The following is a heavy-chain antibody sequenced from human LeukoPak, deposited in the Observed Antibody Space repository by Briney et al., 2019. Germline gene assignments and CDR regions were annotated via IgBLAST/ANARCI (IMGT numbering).Heavy chain of an antibody. CDR1: GFTFSSYE. Sequence: GGSLRLSCAASGFTFSSYEMNWVRQAPGKGLEWVSYISSSGSTIYYADSVKGRFTISRDNAKNSLYLQMNSLRAEDTAVYYCARVVSTMVRGGPFNWFDPWGQGTLVTVSS. V-gene: IGHV3-48*03. D-gene: IGHD3-10*01. J-gene: IGHJ5*02. CDR3: ARVVSTMVRGGPFNWFDP. CDR2: ISSSGSTI.